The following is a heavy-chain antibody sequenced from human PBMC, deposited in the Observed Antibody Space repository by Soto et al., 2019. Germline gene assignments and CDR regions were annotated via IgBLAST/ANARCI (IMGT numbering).Heavy chain of an antibody. D-gene: IGHD5-12*01. CDR3: ARRTYSGSSYYFDY. Sequence: SETLSLTCTVSGGSISSGGYYWSWIRQHPGKGLEWIGHISYSGSTYYNTSLKSRVTISVDASKNQFSLKLSSVTAADTAVYYCARRTYSGSSYYFDYWGQGTQVTVSS. V-gene: IGHV4-30-4*01. J-gene: IGHJ4*02. CDR1: GGSISSGGYY. CDR2: ISYSGST.